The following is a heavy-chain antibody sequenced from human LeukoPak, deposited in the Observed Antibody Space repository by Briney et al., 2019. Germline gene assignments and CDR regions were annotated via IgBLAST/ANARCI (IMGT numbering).Heavy chain of an antibody. Sequence: GGSLRLSCAASGFTVSNIYMNWVRQVPGKGLEWVGRIKSKTDGGTTDYAAPVKGRFTISRDDSKNTLYLQMNSLKTEDTAIYYCTKTYYYGSGSLDYWGQGTLVTVSS. V-gene: IGHV3-15*01. J-gene: IGHJ4*02. CDR1: GFTVSNIY. CDR3: TKTYYYGSGSLDY. D-gene: IGHD3-10*01. CDR2: IKSKTDGGTT.